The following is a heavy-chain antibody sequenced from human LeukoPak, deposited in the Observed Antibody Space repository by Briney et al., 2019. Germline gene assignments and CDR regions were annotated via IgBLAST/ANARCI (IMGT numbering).Heavy chain of an antibody. CDR2: ISSSSSYI. D-gene: IGHD3-3*01. V-gene: IGHV3-21*01. J-gene: IGHJ4*02. CDR3: ARGFPSCFDY. Sequence: PGGSLRLSCAASGFTFSSYSMNWVRQAPGQGLEWVSSISSSSSYIYYADSVKGRFTISRDNAKNSLYLQMNSLRAEDTAVYYCARGFPSCFDYWGQGTLVTVSS. CDR1: GFTFSSYS.